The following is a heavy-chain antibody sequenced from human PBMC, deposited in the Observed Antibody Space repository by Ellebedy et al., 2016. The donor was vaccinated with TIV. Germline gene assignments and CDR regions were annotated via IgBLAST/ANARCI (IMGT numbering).Heavy chain of an antibody. CDR3: ATARRDPYYSGMDV. D-gene: IGHD6-25*01. CDR2: IHSSGTT. CDR1: GGPISSSTSY. V-gene: IGHV4-39*01. J-gene: IGHJ6*02. Sequence: MPSETLSLTCTVSGGPISSSTSYWGWFRQPPGKGLEWIGSIHSSGTTYYNPSLKSRLAISIVTSQSQFSLHLRSVTAADTAVYYCATARRDPYYSGMDVWGRGTTVTVSS.